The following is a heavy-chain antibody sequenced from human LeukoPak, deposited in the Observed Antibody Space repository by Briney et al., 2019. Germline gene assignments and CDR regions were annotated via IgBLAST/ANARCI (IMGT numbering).Heavy chain of an antibody. J-gene: IGHJ4*02. CDR2: ISYDGSNK. V-gene: IGHV3-30*18. D-gene: IGHD6-13*01. CDR3: AKGSSSWYGEGFDY. CDR1: GFTFSSYG. Sequence: GGSLRLSCAASGFTFSSYGMHWVRQAPGKGLEWVAVISYDGSNKYYADSVKGRFTISRDNSKNTLYLQMNSLRAEDTAVYYCAKGSSSWYGEGFDYWGQGTLVTVSS.